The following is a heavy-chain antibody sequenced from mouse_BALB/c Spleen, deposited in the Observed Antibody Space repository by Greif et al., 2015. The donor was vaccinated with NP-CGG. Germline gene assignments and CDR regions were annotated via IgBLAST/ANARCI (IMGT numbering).Heavy chain of an antibody. CDR2: IYPGDGDT. D-gene: IGHD2-4*01. V-gene: IGHV1-80*01. CDR1: GYAFSSYW. J-gene: IGHJ4*01. CDR3: ARYDYDYYVMDY. Sequence: QVQLKESGAELVRPGSSVKISRKASGYAFSSYWMNWVKQRPGQGLEWIGQIYPGDGDTNYNGKFKGKATLTADKSSSTAYMQLSSLTSEDSAVYFCARYDYDYYVMDYWGQGTSVTVSS.